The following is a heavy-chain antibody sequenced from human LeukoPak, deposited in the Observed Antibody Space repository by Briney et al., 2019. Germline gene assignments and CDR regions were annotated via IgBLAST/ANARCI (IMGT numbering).Heavy chain of an antibody. CDR3: ARATIGYSYGFWFLYYYYMDV. CDR1: GGSISSSSYY. D-gene: IGHD5-18*01. Sequence: SETLSLTCTVPGGSISSSSYYWGWIRQPPGKGLEWIGSIYYSGSTYYNPYLKSRVTISVDPSQNQLSLKLSSVTAADTAVYYCARATIGYSYGFWFLYYYYMDVWGKGTTVTVSS. V-gene: IGHV4-39*07. J-gene: IGHJ6*03. CDR2: IYYSGST.